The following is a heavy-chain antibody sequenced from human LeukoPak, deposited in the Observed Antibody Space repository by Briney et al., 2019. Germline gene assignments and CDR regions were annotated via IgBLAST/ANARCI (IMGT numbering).Heavy chain of an antibody. CDR1: GGSISSGSYY. J-gene: IGHJ4*02. D-gene: IGHD5-18*01. Sequence: SQTLSLTCTVSGGSISSGSYYWSWIRQPAGKGLEWIGRIYTSGSTNYNPSLKSRVTISVDTSKNQFSLKLSSVTAAGTAVYYCASFNVDTGFVDYWGQGTLVTVSS. CDR3: ASFNVDTGFVDY. CDR2: IYTSGST. V-gene: IGHV4-61*02.